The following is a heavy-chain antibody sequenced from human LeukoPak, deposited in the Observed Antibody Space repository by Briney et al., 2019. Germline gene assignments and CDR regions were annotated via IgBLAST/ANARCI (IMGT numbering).Heavy chain of an antibody. Sequence: GASVTVSCKASGYTFTSYAMHWVRQAPGQRLEWMGWINAGNGNTKYSQKFQGRVTITRDTSASTAYMELSSLRSEDTAVYYCARGGPYIVVVPAAMNYWGQGTLVTVSS. CDR2: INAGNGNT. J-gene: IGHJ4*02. CDR1: GYTFTSYA. V-gene: IGHV1-3*01. CDR3: ARGGPYIVVVPAAMNY. D-gene: IGHD2-2*01.